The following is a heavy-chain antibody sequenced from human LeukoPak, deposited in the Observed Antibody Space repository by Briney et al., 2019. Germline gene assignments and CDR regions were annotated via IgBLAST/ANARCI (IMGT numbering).Heavy chain of an antibody. CDR2: IYPNNGGT. V-gene: IGHV1-2*02. Sequence: ASVKVSCKASGYTFTGYYMHWVRQAPGQGLEWMGWIYPNNGGTNYAQKFQGRVTMTRDTSISTAYMELSRLRSDDTAVYYCARGVWGSSSWYGRDNWFDPWGQGTLVTVSS. D-gene: IGHD6-13*01. J-gene: IGHJ5*02. CDR3: ARGVWGSSSWYGRDNWFDP. CDR1: GYTFTGYY.